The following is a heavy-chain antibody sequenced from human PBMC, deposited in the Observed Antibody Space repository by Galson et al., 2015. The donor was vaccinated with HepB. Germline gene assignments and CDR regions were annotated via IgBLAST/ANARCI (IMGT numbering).Heavy chain of an antibody. CDR3: ARDVGVGGYYYGMDV. CDR1: GFTFSSYA. V-gene: IGHV3-30*04. CDR2: ISYDGSNK. J-gene: IGHJ6*02. Sequence: SLRLSCAASGFTFSSYAMHWVRQAPGKGLEWVAVISYDGSNKYYADSVKGRFTISRDNSKNTLYLQMNSLRAEDTAVYYCARDVGVGGYYYGMDVWGQGTTVTVSS. D-gene: IGHD3-16*01.